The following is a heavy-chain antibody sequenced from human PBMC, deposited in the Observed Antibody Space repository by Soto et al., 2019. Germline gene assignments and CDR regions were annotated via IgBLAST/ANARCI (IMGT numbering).Heavy chain of an antibody. J-gene: IGHJ6*02. CDR2: INGGNGNT. D-gene: IGHD3-16*01. Sequence: ASVKLCCKASGYTFTRYAMHWVRQAPGRRLEWMGWINGGNGNTYYSEHFQGRVTFTTDTSTGTVYMQLSSLTSEDTAVYYCAMVGVYVTPAPQDGWGQGTTVTVSS. CDR3: AMVGVYVTPAPQDG. V-gene: IGHV1-3*01. CDR1: GYTFTRYA.